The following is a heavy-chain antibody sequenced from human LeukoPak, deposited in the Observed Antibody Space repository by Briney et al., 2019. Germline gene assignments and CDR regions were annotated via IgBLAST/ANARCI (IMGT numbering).Heavy chain of an antibody. J-gene: IGHJ5*02. D-gene: IGHD2-2*01. Sequence: GASVKVSCKASGYTFTSYAMHWGRQAPGQRLEWMGWINAGNGNTKYSQKFQGRVTITRDTSASTAYMELSSLRSEDTAVYYCARVRGYCSSTSCSRGFDPWGQGTLVTVSS. CDR1: GYTFTSYA. CDR3: ARVRGYCSSTSCSRGFDP. CDR2: INAGNGNT. V-gene: IGHV1-3*01.